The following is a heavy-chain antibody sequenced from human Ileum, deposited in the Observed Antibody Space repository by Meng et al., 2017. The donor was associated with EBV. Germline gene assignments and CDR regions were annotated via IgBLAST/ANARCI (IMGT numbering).Heavy chain of an antibody. J-gene: IGHJ4*02. D-gene: IGHD1-14*01. V-gene: IGHV4-39*01. Sequence: QLHLQESGPGLGKPSETLSLTCTVSCGSISSSSYYWAWFRQPPGEGLEWIGSVVYSGTTYYTSSLKSRVSISVDTSKNQFSLKLSSVTAADTAVYYCARHHHSPTFDYWGQGTLVTVSS. CDR1: CGSISSSSYY. CDR3: ARHHHSPTFDY. CDR2: VVYSGTT.